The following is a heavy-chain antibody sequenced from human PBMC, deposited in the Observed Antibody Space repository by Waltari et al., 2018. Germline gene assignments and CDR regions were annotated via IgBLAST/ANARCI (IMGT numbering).Heavy chain of an antibody. CDR2: ITIGGNFI. D-gene: IGHD2-21*02. J-gene: IGHJ4*02. CDR3: TRVAYCGGDCSGDY. CDR1: GFTFSRHT. Sequence: EVQLVASGGGLVKPGGSMGLACAASGFTFSRHTTMWVGQAPGKGLEWVSSITIGGNFIYYADSVKGRFTISRDNAKNSLYLQMSSLRAEDTAVYYCTRVAYCGGDCSGDYWGQGSLVTVSS. V-gene: IGHV3-21*01.